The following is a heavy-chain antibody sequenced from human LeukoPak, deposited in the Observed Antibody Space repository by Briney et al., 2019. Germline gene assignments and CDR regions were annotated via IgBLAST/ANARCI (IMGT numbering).Heavy chain of an antibody. Sequence: ASVKVSCKASGYTFTSYGISWVRQAPGQGLEWMGWISAYNGNTNYAQKLQGRVTMTTDTSTSTAYMELRSLRSDDTAVYYCARGPVGSSWYSFPLTEYYYYYMDVWGKGTTVTVSS. D-gene: IGHD6-13*01. CDR3: ARGPVGSSWYSFPLTEYYYYYMDV. CDR1: GYTFTSYG. J-gene: IGHJ6*03. V-gene: IGHV1-18*01. CDR2: ISAYNGNT.